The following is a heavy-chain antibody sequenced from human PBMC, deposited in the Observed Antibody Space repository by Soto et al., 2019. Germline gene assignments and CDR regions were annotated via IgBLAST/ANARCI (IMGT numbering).Heavy chain of an antibody. CDR1: GGTFSSYA. V-gene: IGHV1-69*13. CDR3: ARSSLEYSSSSWEYNWFDP. Sequence: GASVKVSCKASGGTFSSYAISWVRQAPGQGLEWMGGIIPIFGTANYAQKFQGRVTITADESASTAYMELSSLRSEDTAVYYCARSSLEYSSSSWEYNWFDPWGQGTLVTVSS. CDR2: IIPIFGTA. D-gene: IGHD6-6*01. J-gene: IGHJ5*02.